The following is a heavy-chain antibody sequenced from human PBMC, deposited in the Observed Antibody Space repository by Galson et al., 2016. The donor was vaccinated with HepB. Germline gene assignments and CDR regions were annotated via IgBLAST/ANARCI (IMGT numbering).Heavy chain of an antibody. CDR2: ISKSGDYT. D-gene: IGHD5-24*01. V-gene: IGHV3-23*01. Sequence: SLRLSCAVSGFIFSRYAMSWVRQAPGKGLEWVSAISKSGDYTYYADSVKGRVTISRDNSKNTLYLQMHSLRGEDTAVYYCEKGRWDFDSWGQGTLVTVSS. CDR1: GFIFSRYA. J-gene: IGHJ4*02. CDR3: EKGRWDFDS.